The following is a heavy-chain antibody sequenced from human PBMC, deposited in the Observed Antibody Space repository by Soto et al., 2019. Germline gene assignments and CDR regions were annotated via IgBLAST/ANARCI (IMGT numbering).Heavy chain of an antibody. Sequence: VRLSCAAPGFNVGAFAVNWVRQAPGKGLEWVSGISVSDAFIYYADSVRGRFSISRDASENILYLQMNSLRVDDTALYYCTRETVAGITGLDYWGPGTLVTVSS. CDR1: GFNVGAFA. CDR2: ISVSDAFI. J-gene: IGHJ4*02. CDR3: TRETVAGITGLDY. D-gene: IGHD1-20*01. V-gene: IGHV3-23*01.